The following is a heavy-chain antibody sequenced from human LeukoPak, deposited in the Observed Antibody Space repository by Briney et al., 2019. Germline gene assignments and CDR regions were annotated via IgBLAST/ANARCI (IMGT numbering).Heavy chain of an antibody. D-gene: IGHD2-2*01. Sequence: SETLSLTCTVSGGSISSGGYYWSWIRQHPGKGLEWIGYIYYSGSTYYNPSLKSRVTISVDTSKNQFSLKLSSVTAADTAVYYCASSTSSQYYYYHMDVWGKGTTVTVSS. CDR2: IYYSGST. J-gene: IGHJ6*03. V-gene: IGHV4-31*03. CDR3: ASSTSSQYYYYHMDV. CDR1: GGSISSGGYY.